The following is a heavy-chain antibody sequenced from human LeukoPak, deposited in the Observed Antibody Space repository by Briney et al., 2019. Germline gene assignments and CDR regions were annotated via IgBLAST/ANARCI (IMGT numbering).Heavy chain of an antibody. CDR1: GFTFSSYA. CDR3: AKVPYSDYGSGRPPFMDA. V-gene: IGHV3-23*01. D-gene: IGHD3-10*01. CDR2: ISDGGGST. J-gene: IGHJ6*02. Sequence: GGSLRLSCAASGFTFSSYAMSWVRQAPGKGLEWVSTISDGGGSTYYADSVKGRFTISRDNYKNTLYLQMDSLRAEDMAMYYCAKVPYSDYGSGRPPFMDAWGQGTTVAVSS.